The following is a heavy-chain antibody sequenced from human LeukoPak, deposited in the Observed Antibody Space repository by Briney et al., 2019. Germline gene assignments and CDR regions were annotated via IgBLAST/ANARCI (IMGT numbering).Heavy chain of an antibody. V-gene: IGHV3-21*01. CDR3: ARVRPDDSSGWYRLAFDI. CDR2: ISSSSSYI. Sequence: GGSLRLSCAASGFTFISYSMNWVRQAPGKGLEWVSSISSSSSYIYYADSVRGRFTISRDNAKNSLYLQMNSLRAEDTAVYYCARVRPDDSSGWYRLAFDIWGQGTMVTVSS. CDR1: GFTFISYS. D-gene: IGHD6-19*01. J-gene: IGHJ3*02.